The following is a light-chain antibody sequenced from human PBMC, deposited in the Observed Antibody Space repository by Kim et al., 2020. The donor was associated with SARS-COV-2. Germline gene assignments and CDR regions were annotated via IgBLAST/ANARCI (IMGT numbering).Light chain of an antibody. Sequence: LSLSPGERATLSCRASQSVSSYLAWYQQKPGQAPRLLIYDASNRATGIPARFSGSGSGTDFTLTISSLEPEDFAVYYCQQRSKLTFGGGTKVDIK. J-gene: IGKJ4*01. CDR1: QSVSSY. CDR2: DAS. CDR3: QQRSKLT. V-gene: IGKV3-11*01.